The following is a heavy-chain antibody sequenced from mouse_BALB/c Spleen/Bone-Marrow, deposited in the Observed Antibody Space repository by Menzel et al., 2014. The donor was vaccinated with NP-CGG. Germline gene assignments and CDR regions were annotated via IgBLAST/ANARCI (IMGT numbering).Heavy chain of an antibody. J-gene: IGHJ3*01. CDR3: TRGALGPFVY. D-gene: IGHD3-1*01. CDR1: GYTFTSYW. V-gene: IGHV1S81*02. Sequence: VQLQQSGAELVKPGASVKLSCKASGYTFTSYWMYWVKQRPGQGLEWIGEINPSNGRTDYNEKFKTKATLTVDKSSSTAYIQLSSLTSEDSAVYYCTRGALGPFVYWGQGTLVTVSA. CDR2: INPSNGRT.